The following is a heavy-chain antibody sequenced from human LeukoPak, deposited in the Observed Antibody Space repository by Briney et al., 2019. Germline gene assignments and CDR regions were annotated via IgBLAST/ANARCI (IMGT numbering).Heavy chain of an antibody. CDR3: ARESDYYDSSGYLPQAPYDY. V-gene: IGHV1-46*01. Sequence: GASVKVSCKASGYTFTSYYMHWVRQAPGQGLEWMGIINPSGGSTSYAQKFQGRVTMTRDTSTSTVYMELSSLRSEDTAVYYCARESDYYDSSGYLPQAPYDYWDQGTLVTVSS. J-gene: IGHJ4*02. CDR2: INPSGGST. D-gene: IGHD3-22*01. CDR1: GYTFTSYY.